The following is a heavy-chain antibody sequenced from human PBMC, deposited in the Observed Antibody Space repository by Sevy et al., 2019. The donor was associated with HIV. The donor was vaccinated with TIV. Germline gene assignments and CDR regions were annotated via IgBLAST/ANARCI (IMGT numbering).Heavy chain of an antibody. Sequence: ASVKVSCKASGYTFTGYYLHWVRQAPGQGLEWLGWINPNSGGTNYAQKFQGWVTLTRDTSISTAYMELRRLRSDDTAVYYCARDQVYSDYDLGIFNYYDHGMDVWGQGTTVTVSS. V-gene: IGHV1-2*04. J-gene: IGHJ6*02. D-gene: IGHD5-12*01. CDR3: ARDQVYSDYDLGIFNYYDHGMDV. CDR2: INPNSGGT. CDR1: GYTFTGYY.